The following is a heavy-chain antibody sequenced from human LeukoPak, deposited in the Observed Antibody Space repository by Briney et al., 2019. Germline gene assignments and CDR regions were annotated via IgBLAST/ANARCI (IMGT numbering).Heavy chain of an antibody. J-gene: IGHJ2*01. Sequence: GGSLRLSCAASGSTFSTESMNWVRQAPGKGLEWVASISTTSSYIYYADSVKGRFTISRDNAKNSLYLQMNSLRAEDTALYYCAKDIRDGYPYWYFDLWGRGTLVTVSS. D-gene: IGHD5-24*01. CDR1: GSTFSTES. CDR2: ISTTSSYI. V-gene: IGHV3-21*04. CDR3: AKDIRDGYPYWYFDL.